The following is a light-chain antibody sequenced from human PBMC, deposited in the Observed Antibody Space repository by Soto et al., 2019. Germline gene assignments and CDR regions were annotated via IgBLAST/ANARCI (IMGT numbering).Light chain of an antibody. V-gene: IGLV2-23*02. CDR2: EIS. Sequence: QSALTQPASVSGSPGQSITISCTGTSSDVGSQKLVSWYQQHPGKAPKVMIYEISKRPSGVSNRFSGSKSGNTASLTISGFQSEDEAYYYCRSHAPGGPYVFGTGTKLTFL. CDR1: SSDVGSQKL. J-gene: IGLJ1*01. CDR3: RSHAPGGPYV.